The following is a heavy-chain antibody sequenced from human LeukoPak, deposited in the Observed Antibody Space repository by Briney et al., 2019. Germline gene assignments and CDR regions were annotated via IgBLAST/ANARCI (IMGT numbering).Heavy chain of an antibody. J-gene: IGHJ5*02. CDR2: INQSSTT. D-gene: IGHD5-24*01. Sequence: SETLSLTCAVYGGSFSGYYWSWIRQSPGKGLEWIGEINQSSTTNYNPSLKSRVTISLDTSKNQFSLKLNSLTAADSAVYYCARGPRDGYPNWFDPWGQGTLVTVSS. V-gene: IGHV4-34*01. CDR1: GGSFSGYY. CDR3: ARGPRDGYPNWFDP.